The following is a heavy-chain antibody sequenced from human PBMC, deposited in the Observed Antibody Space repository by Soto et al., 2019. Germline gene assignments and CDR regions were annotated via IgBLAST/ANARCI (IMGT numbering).Heavy chain of an antibody. CDR2: IIPIFGTA. D-gene: IGHD6-19*01. Sequence: QVQLVQSGAEVKKPGSSVKVSCKASGGTFSSYAISWVRQAPGQGLEWMGGIIPIFGTANYAQKFQGRVTITADESTSTAYMELSSLRSEDTAVYYCARDTSSGWPQRSPDYYYYGMDVWGLGTTVTVSS. V-gene: IGHV1-69*01. J-gene: IGHJ6*02. CDR3: ARDTSSGWPQRSPDYYYYGMDV. CDR1: GGTFSSYA.